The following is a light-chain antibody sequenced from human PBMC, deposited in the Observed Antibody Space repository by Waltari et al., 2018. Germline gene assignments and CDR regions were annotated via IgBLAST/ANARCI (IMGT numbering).Light chain of an antibody. CDR1: QNIRSY. Sequence: DIHMTQSPSSLSAYVRDRVTISCRASQNIRSYLNWYQKKSGKAPKLLIHVASNLQGGVPSRFGGSGFGRDFTLTISSLQPEDFATYYCQQSYTFPRTFGPGTQVEIK. V-gene: IGKV1-39*01. J-gene: IGKJ1*01. CDR2: VAS. CDR3: QQSYTFPRT.